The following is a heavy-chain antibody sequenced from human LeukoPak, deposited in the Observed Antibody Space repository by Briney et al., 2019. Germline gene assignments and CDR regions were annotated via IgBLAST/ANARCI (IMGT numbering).Heavy chain of an antibody. J-gene: IGHJ4*02. D-gene: IGHD3-22*01. CDR3: ARGTYYYDSSGPAPYYFDY. CDR2: IYSGGST. Sequence: GGSPRLSCAASGFTVSSNYMSWVRQAPGKGLEWVSVIYSGGSTYYADSVKGRFTISRDNSKNTLYLQMNSLRAEDTAVYYCARGTYYYDSSGPAPYYFDYWGQGTLVTVSS. V-gene: IGHV3-53*01. CDR1: GFTVSSNY.